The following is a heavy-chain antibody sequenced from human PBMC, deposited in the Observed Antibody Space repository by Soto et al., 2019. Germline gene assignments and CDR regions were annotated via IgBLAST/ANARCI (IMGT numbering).Heavy chain of an antibody. CDR3: ARTKVTTTTRMNLFDP. CDR1: GGSISSGGYY. CDR2: IYYSGST. D-gene: IGHD4-17*01. Sequence: SETLSLTCTVSGGSISSGGYYWSWIRQHPGKGLEWIGYIYYSGSTYYNPSLKSRVTISVDTSKNQFSLKLSSVTAADTAVYYCARTKVTTTTRMNLFDPWGQGTLVTGSS. V-gene: IGHV4-31*03. J-gene: IGHJ5*02.